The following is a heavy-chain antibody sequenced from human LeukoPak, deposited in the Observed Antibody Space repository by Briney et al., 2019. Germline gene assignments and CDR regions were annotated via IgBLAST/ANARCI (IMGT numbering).Heavy chain of an antibody. CDR2: ICHSGST. CDR1: GYSISSGYY. CDR3: AKGGLGGGSYYYYMDV. J-gene: IGHJ6*03. V-gene: IGHV4-38-2*02. Sequence: SETLSLTCTVSGYSISSGYYWGWIRQPPGKGLEWIGSICHSGSTYYNPSLKSRVTISVDTSKNQFSLKLSSVTAADTALYYCAKGGLGGGSYYYYMDVWGKGTTVTVSS. D-gene: IGHD2-15*01.